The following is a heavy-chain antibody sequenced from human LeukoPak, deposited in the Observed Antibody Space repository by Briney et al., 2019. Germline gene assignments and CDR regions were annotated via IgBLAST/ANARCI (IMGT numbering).Heavy chain of an antibody. J-gene: IGHJ4*02. CDR2: INPNSGGT. V-gene: IGHV1-2*02. D-gene: IGHD3-3*01. Sequence: ASVKVSCKASGYTFTSYFIHWVRQAPGQGLEWMGWINPNSGGTNYAQKFQGRVTMTRDTSISTAYMELSRLRSDDTAVYYCARTYYDFWSGYYTGPDYWGQGTLVTVSS. CDR3: ARTYYDFWSGYYTGPDY. CDR1: GYTFTSYF.